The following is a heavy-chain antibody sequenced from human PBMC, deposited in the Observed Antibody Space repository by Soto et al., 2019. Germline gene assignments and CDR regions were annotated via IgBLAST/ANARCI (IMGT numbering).Heavy chain of an antibody. CDR3: ARVILPAAPYYYYYGMDV. CDR1: GGTFSNYG. V-gene: IGHV1-69*13. J-gene: IGHJ6*02. CDR2: IIPLFRTP. D-gene: IGHD2-2*01. Sequence: ASVKVSCKATGGTFSNYGVNWVRQAPGQGLEWMGGIIPLFRTPKYAQKFQGRVTITADDSTRTVYMELSSLRSEDTAVYYCARVILPAAPYYYYYGMDVWGQGTTVTVSS.